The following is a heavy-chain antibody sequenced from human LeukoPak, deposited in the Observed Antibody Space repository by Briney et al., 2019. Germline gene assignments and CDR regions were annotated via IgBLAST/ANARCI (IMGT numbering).Heavy chain of an antibody. CDR2: IDNSGRT. J-gene: IGHJ4*02. Sequence: SETLSLTCAVSGGPISSSNWWSWIRQPPGKGLEWIGEIDNSGRTNYNPSLKIRLTISVDTSKDQFSLRLSSVTAADSAVYYCARGPPPMFRGLIRRFENDSWGQGTLVTVSS. D-gene: IGHD3-10*01. CDR3: ARGPPPMFRGLIRRFENDS. CDR1: GGPISSSNW. V-gene: IGHV4-4*02.